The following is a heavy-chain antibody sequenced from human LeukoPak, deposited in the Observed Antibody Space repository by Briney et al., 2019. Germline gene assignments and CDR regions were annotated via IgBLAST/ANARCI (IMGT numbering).Heavy chain of an antibody. V-gene: IGHV3-23*01. CDR2: ISGSGGST. Sequence: PGGSLRLSCAASEFTFSSYAMSWVRQAPGKGLEWVSAISGSGGSTYYADSVKGRFTISRDNSKNTLYLQMNSLRAEDTAVYYCAKDFRDSSGYHFDYWGQGTLVTVSS. D-gene: IGHD3-22*01. CDR1: EFTFSSYA. J-gene: IGHJ4*02. CDR3: AKDFRDSSGYHFDY.